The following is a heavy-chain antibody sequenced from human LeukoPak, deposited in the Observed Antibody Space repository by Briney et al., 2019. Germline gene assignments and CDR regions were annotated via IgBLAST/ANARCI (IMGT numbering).Heavy chain of an antibody. Sequence: PMASVKVSCKASGYTFTSYDINWVRQATGQGLEWMGWMNPNSGNTGYAQKFQGRVTMTRNTSISTAYMELSSLRSEDTAVYYCAREGYYDSSGYYNPLDYWGQGTLVTVSS. J-gene: IGHJ4*02. D-gene: IGHD3-22*01. CDR1: GYTFTSYD. V-gene: IGHV1-8*01. CDR3: AREGYYDSSGYYNPLDY. CDR2: MNPNSGNT.